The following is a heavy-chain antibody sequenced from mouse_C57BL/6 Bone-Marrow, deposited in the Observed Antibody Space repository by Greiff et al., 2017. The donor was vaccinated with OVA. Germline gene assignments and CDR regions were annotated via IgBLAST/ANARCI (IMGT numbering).Heavy chain of an antibody. V-gene: IGHV1-69*01. J-gene: IGHJ3*01. Sequence: QVQLQQPGAELVMPGASVKLSCKASGYTFTSYWMHWVKQRPGQGLEWIGEIDPSDSYTNYNQKFKGKSTLTVDKSSSTAYMQLSSLTSEDSAVYYCAREGDYGSSHWGQGTLVTVSA. D-gene: IGHD1-1*01. CDR3: AREGDYGSSH. CDR2: IDPSDSYT. CDR1: GYTFTSYW.